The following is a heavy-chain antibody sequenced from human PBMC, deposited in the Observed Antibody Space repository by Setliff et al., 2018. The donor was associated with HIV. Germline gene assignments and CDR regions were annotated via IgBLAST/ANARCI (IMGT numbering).Heavy chain of an antibody. CDR1: GGSFNDYY. CDR3: ARGRAYSSGWGLLRNYYMDV. CDR2: VNHSGST. V-gene: IGHV4-34*01. J-gene: IGHJ6*03. Sequence: SETLSLTCAVYGGSFNDYYWSWIRQPPGKGLEWIGEVNHSGSTSYNPSLESRVSISVDTSKNQFSLKLRSVTAADTAVYYCARGRAYSSGWGLLRNYYMDVWGKGTTGTVSS. D-gene: IGHD6-19*01.